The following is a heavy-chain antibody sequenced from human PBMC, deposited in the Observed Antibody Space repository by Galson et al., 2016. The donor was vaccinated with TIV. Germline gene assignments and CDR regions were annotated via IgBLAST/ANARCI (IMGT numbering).Heavy chain of an antibody. CDR1: GFTFSSHA. Sequence: SLRLSCAASGFTFSSHAMSWVRQAPGKGLEWVASISVSGLSTYYADSVKGRFTVSGDNSKNTLYLQMNRLRAEDTAVYYCAKTIVRGVIISTYYYGLDVWGQGTTVTLSS. CDR2: ISVSGLST. V-gene: IGHV3-23*01. J-gene: IGHJ6*02. D-gene: IGHD3-10*01. CDR3: AKTIVRGVIISTYYYGLDV.